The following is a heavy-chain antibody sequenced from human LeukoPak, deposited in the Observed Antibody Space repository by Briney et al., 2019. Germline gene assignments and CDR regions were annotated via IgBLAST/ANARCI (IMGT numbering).Heavy chain of an antibody. Sequence: GGSLRLSCSASGFTFSSYGMHWVRQAPGKGLEWVAVIWYDGSNKYYADSVEGRFTISRDNSKNTLYLQMNSLRAEDTAVYYCAKDSQIAVAGTALDYWGQGTLVTVSS. J-gene: IGHJ4*02. CDR1: GFTFSSYG. D-gene: IGHD6-19*01. CDR3: AKDSQIAVAGTALDY. CDR2: IWYDGSNK. V-gene: IGHV3-33*06.